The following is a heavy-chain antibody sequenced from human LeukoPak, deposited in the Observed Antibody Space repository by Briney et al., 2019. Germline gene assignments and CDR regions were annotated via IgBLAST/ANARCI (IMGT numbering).Heavy chain of an antibody. D-gene: IGHD2-2*01. CDR2: MNPNSGNT. V-gene: IGHV1-8*01. Sequence: PGVSVKVSCKASGYTFTSYDINWVRQATGQGLEWMGWMNPNSGNTGYAQKFQGRVTMTRNTSISTAYMELSSLRSEDTAVYFCARKGPANYYYYYMDVWGKGTTVTVSS. J-gene: IGHJ6*03. CDR1: GYTFTSYD. CDR3: ARKGPANYYYYYMDV.